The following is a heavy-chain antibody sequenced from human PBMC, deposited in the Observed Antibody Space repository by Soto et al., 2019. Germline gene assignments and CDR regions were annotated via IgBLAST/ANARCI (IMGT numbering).Heavy chain of an antibody. V-gene: IGHV5-51*01. J-gene: IGHJ6*02. CDR1: GYSFTSYW. D-gene: IGHD3-16*02. Sequence: GESLKISCKGSGYSFTSYWIGWVRQMPGKGLEWMGIIYPGDSDTRYSPSFQGQATISADKSISTAYLQWSSLKASDTAMYYCARGAASLSAYYYYGMDVWGQGTTVTVSS. CDR3: ARGAASLSAYYYYGMDV. CDR2: IYPGDSDT.